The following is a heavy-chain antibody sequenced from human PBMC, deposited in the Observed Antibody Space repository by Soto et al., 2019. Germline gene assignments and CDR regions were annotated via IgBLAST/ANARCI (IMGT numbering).Heavy chain of an antibody. CDR2: ISGSGGKT. J-gene: IGHJ4*02. D-gene: IGHD3-3*01. V-gene: IGHV3-23*01. Sequence: PGGSLRLSCAASGFTFSSYAMNWVRQAPGKGLEWVSGISGSGGKTHYADSVKGRFTLSRDNSKNTLYLQMNTLGADDTAVYYCAKEIDAEWSSPIXFWGQGTLVTVSS. CDR1: GFTFSSYA. CDR3: AKEIDAEWSSPIXF.